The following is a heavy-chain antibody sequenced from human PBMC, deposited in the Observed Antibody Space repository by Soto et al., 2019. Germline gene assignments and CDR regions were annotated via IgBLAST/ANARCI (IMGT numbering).Heavy chain of an antibody. D-gene: IGHD3-10*01. CDR1: GFTFSSYA. V-gene: IGHV3-23*01. CDR2: ISGSGGST. CDR3: AKDFPNYPRGVRGVAPIDY. J-gene: IGHJ4*02. Sequence: GGSLRLSCAASGFTFSSYAMSWVRQAPGKGLEWVSAISGSGGSTYYADSVKGRFTISRDNSKNTLYLQMNSLRAEDTAVYYCAKDFPNYPRGVRGVAPIDYWGQGTLVTVSS.